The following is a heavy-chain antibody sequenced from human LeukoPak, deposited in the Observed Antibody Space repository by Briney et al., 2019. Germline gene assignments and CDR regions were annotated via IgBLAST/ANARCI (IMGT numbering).Heavy chain of an antibody. CDR2: FSYSRST. CDR3: ASGMRLRFLEWLSNWFDP. CDR1: GGSISSSSYF. J-gene: IGHJ5*02. V-gene: IGHV4-39*07. Sequence: SETLSLTYTVSGGSISSSSYFWGWTRQPPGKGLEWIGSFSYSRSTYYNPSLKSRVTISVDTSKNQFSLKLSSVTAADTAVYYCASGMRLRFLEWLSNWFDPWGQGTLVTVSS. D-gene: IGHD3-3*01.